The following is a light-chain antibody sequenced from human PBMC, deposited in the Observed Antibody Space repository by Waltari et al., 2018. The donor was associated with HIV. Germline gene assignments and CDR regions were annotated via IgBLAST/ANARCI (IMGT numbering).Light chain of an antibody. CDR1: QGISSD. Sequence: DIQMTQSPSSLSASVGDRVTITCRASQGISSDFNWYQQKPGYAPKLLIYAASSLQSGVPSRFSGSGSGTDFTLTISSLQPEDFATYYCQQSYSTPPTFGQGTKLEIK. CDR2: AAS. CDR3: QQSYSTPPT. J-gene: IGKJ2*01. V-gene: IGKV1-39*01.